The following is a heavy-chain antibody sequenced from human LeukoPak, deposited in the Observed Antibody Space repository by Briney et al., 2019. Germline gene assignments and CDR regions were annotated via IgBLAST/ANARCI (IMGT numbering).Heavy chain of an antibody. V-gene: IGHV4-59*01. Sequence: SETLSLTCTVSGGSISNYYWSWIRQPPGKGLEWIGYIYYSGSTNYNPSLKSRVTISVDTSKNQFSLKLSSVTAADTAVYYCTRVGGTNYYYYGMDVWGQGTTVTVSS. D-gene: IGHD1-26*01. CDR3: TRVGGTNYYYYGMDV. CDR1: GGSISNYY. CDR2: IYYSGST. J-gene: IGHJ6*02.